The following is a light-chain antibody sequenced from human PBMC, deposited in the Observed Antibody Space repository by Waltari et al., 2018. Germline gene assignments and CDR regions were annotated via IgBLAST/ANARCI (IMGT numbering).Light chain of an antibody. CDR3: QQGSDWPPT. Sequence: EIVLAQSPATLSLSPGDRATLSCRASQSVRSYLAWYQQKPGQAPRLLIYDASRRATGIPARFSGSGSWTDFTLTISSLEPEDFAVYYCQQGSDWPPTFGQGTKVEIK. J-gene: IGKJ1*01. V-gene: IGKV3-11*01. CDR1: QSVRSY. CDR2: DAS.